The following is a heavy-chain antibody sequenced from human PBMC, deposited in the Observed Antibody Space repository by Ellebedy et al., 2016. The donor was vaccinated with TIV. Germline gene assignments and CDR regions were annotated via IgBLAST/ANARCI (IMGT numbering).Heavy chain of an antibody. CDR2: ISGSGDNT. CDR3: AKHLGSGGYYPIDY. J-gene: IGHJ4*02. D-gene: IGHD3-22*01. CDR1: GFTFSSYA. V-gene: IGHV3-23*01. Sequence: PGGSLRLSCAASGFTFSSYAMSWVRQAPGKGLEWVSGISGSGDNTYYADSVKGRFTISRDNSKNTRYVQMNSLRAEDTAVYYCAKHLGSGGYYPIDYWGQGNLVTVSS.